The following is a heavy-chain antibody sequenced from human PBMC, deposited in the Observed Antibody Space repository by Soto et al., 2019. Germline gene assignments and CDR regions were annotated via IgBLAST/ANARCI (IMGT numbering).Heavy chain of an antibody. CDR1: GGTFSSYA. D-gene: IGHD2-2*01. Sequence: QVQLVQSGAEVKKPGSSVKVSCKASGGTFSSYAISWVRQAPGQGLEWMGGIIPIFGTANYAQKFQGRVTITADESTSTAYMELRSLRSEDTAVYYCARERYCSSTSCYYYYGMDVWGQGTTVTVSS. V-gene: IGHV1-69*01. J-gene: IGHJ6*02. CDR3: ARERYCSSTSCYYYYGMDV. CDR2: IIPIFGTA.